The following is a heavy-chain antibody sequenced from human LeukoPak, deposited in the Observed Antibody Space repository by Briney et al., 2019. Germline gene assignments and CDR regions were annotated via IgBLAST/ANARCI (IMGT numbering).Heavy chain of an antibody. Sequence: GGSLRLSCAASGFTFSSYEMNWVRQAPGKGLEWVSHIRSSGSTIYYADSVKGRFTISRDNAKNSLYLQMNSLRAEDTAVYYCARAGGSGSYDAFDIWGQGTMVTVSS. CDR3: ARAGGSGSYDAFDI. V-gene: IGHV3-48*03. CDR2: IRSSGSTI. CDR1: GFTFSSYE. J-gene: IGHJ3*02. D-gene: IGHD3-10*01.